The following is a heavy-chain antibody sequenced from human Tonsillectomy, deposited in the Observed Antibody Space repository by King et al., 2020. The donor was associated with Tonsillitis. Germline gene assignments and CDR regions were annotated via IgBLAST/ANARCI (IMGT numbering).Heavy chain of an antibody. CDR2: IKPDGSDK. Sequence: VQLVESGGGLVQPGGSLRLSCAASGFTFSSYWMSWVRQAPGKGLEWVANIKPDGSDKYYVGSVKGRFTISRDNAKNSLYLQMNSLRAEDTAVYYCAREWELHPFDYWGQGTLGTVSS. CDR1: GFTFSSYW. D-gene: IGHD1-26*01. V-gene: IGHV3-7*01. J-gene: IGHJ4*02. CDR3: AREWELHPFDY.